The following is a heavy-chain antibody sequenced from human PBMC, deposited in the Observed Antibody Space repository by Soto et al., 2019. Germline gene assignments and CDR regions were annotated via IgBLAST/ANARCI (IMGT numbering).Heavy chain of an antibody. CDR2: ISDSGGST. D-gene: IGHD3-3*01. CDR3: AKDMYWSSYLRPYHYYFGMDV. J-gene: IGHJ6*02. CDR1: GFTFSSYV. Sequence: GGSLRLSCAASGFTFSSYVMSWVRQAPGKGLEWVSGISDSGGSTYYADSVKGRFTISRDNSKNTLYLQMNSLRAEDTAVYYCAKDMYWSSYLRPYHYYFGMDVWGQGTTVTVSS. V-gene: IGHV3-23*01.